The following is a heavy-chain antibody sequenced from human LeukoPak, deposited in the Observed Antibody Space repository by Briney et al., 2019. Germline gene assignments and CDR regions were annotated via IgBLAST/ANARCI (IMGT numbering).Heavy chain of an antibody. CDR3: ARGIGRFTDIDLDY. V-gene: IGHV6-1*01. J-gene: IGHJ4*02. CDR2: TYYRSKWYN. Sequence: SQTLSPTCAISGDSVSSNSAAWNWIRQSPSRGLEWLGRTYYRSKWYNDYAVSVKSRITINPDTSKNQFSLQLNSVTPEDTAVYYCARGIGRFTDIDLDYWGQGTLVTVSS. CDR1: GDSVSSNSAA.